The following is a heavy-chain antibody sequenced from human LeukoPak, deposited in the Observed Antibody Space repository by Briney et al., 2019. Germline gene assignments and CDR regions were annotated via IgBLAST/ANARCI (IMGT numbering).Heavy chain of an antibody. D-gene: IGHD2-15*01. J-gene: IGHJ4*02. CDR3: ARFSGFTVAATAGY. CDR2: ISYDGSNK. CDR1: GFTFSSYA. Sequence: PGGSLRLSCAASGFTFSSYAMHWVRQAPGKGLEGGAVISYDGSNKYYADSVKGRFTISRDNSKNTLYLQMNSLRAEDTAVYYCARFSGFTVAATAGYWGQGTLVTVSS. V-gene: IGHV3-30*04.